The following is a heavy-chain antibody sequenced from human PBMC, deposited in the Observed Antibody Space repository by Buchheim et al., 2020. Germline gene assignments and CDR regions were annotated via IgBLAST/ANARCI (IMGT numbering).Heavy chain of an antibody. CDR1: GFTFSDYG. V-gene: IGHV3-33*01. J-gene: IGHJ4*02. D-gene: IGHD3-10*01. CDR3: ARECTSGNSNNGPTDY. CDR2: IWYDGSNE. Sequence: VQLVESGGGVVQPGRSLRLSCAASGFTFSDYGMHWVRQAPGKGLEWVTTIWYDGSNEYYIDSVKGRFTISRDNSKSTVYLQMDSLRVEDTAVYYCARECTSGNSNNGPTDYWGQGTL.